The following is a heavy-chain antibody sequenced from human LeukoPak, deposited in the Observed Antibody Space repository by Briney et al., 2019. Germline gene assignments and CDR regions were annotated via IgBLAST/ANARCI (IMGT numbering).Heavy chain of an antibody. CDR1: GGTFSSYA. J-gene: IGHJ4*02. Sequence: SVKVSCKASGGTFSSYAISWVRQAPGQGLEWMGGIIPIFGTANYAQKFQGRVTITTDESTSTAYMELSSLRSEDTAVYYCARDRGMQLWSRGPGYFDYWGQGTLVTVSS. V-gene: IGHV1-69*05. CDR2: IIPIFGTA. CDR3: ARDRGMQLWSRGPGYFDY. D-gene: IGHD5-18*01.